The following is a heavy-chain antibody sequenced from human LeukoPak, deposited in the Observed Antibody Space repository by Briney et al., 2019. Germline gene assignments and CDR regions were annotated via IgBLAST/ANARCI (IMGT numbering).Heavy chain of an antibody. J-gene: IGHJ4*02. Sequence: SVNVSCKASGGTFSIYAINWVRPAPGQGIEWMGGVIPIFGTANYAQKFQGSVTITTDESTSTAYMELSSLGSEDTAVYYCARDRSSYYDSSGYSFDYWGQGTLVTVSS. V-gene: IGHV1-69*05. CDR3: ARDRSSYYDSSGYSFDY. D-gene: IGHD3-22*01. CDR2: VIPIFGTA. CDR1: GGTFSIYA.